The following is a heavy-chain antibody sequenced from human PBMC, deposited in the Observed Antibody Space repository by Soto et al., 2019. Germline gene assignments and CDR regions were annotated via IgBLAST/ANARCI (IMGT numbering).Heavy chain of an antibody. CDR1: GGSISSGDYY. D-gene: IGHD3-22*01. V-gene: IGHV4-30-4*01. CDR2: IYYSGST. J-gene: IGHJ6*02. Sequence: SETLSLTCTVSGGSISSGDYYWSWIRQPPGKGLEWIGYIYYSGSTYYNPSLKSRVTISVDTSKNQFSLKLSSVTAADTAVYYCARAPGLLDDSSGPSLIYYYYYGMDVWGQGTTVTVSS. CDR3: ARAPGLLDDSSGPSLIYYYYYGMDV.